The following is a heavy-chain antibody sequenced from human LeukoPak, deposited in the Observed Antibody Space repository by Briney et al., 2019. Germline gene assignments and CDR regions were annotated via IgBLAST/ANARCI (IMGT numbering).Heavy chain of an antibody. Sequence: PGGSVRLSCAASGFTFSSYTMNWVRQAPGKGLEWVSYISSSSTIYYADSVKGRFTISRDNAKNSLYLQMNSLRDEDTAVYYCARVWGIAAAGGEIEYWGQGTLVTVSS. CDR3: ARVWGIAAAGGEIEY. J-gene: IGHJ4*02. V-gene: IGHV3-48*02. CDR1: GFTFSSYT. CDR2: ISSSSTI. D-gene: IGHD6-13*01.